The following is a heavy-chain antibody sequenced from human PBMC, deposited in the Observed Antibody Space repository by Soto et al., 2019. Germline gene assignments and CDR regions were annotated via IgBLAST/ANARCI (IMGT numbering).Heavy chain of an antibody. V-gene: IGHV4-34*02. CDR2: LSHDGGT. Sequence: QVQLQQWGAGLLRPAETRSLTCAFYGGSFDDFYWRWVHQSPGKGLEWVGELSHDGGTNYSPSLARRVSISVDTSQNQFSRLLRTGTAADTGLYYCARGQLVWYGDLTPCHRDMDVWGQGTTGTVSS. CDR3: ARGQLVWYGDLTPCHRDMDV. CDR1: GGSFDDFY. J-gene: IGHJ6*02. D-gene: IGHD3-10*01.